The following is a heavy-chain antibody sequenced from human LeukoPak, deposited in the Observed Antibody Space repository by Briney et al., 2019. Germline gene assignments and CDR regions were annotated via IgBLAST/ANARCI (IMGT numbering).Heavy chain of an antibody. Sequence: SETLSLTCTVSGGSINTYHWSWIRQPAGKGLEWVGRVYTSGNTNYNPSLKSRVTMSVDTSKNQFSLKLTSVTAADTAVYYCARGYGSIAARPHFDYWGQGTLVTVSS. CDR1: GGSINTYH. J-gene: IGHJ4*02. CDR3: ARGYGSIAARPHFDY. V-gene: IGHV4-4*07. CDR2: VYTSGNT. D-gene: IGHD6-6*01.